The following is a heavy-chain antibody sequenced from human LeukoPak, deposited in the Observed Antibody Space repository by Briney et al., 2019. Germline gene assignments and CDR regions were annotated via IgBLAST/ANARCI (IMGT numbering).Heavy chain of an antibody. V-gene: IGHV4-30-4*01. CDR2: IYHSGST. D-gene: IGHD1-26*01. Sequence: PSETLSLTCTVSGGSISSGDYYWSWIRQPPGKGLEWIGYIYHSGSTYYNPSLKSRVTISVDRSKNQFSLKLSSVTAADTAVYYCASGSSKTYYFDYWGQGTLVTVSS. CDR1: GGSISSGDYY. CDR3: ASGSSKTYYFDY. J-gene: IGHJ4*02.